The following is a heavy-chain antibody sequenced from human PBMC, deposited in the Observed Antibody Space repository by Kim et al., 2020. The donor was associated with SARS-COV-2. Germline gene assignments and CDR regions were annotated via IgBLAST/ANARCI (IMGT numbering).Heavy chain of an antibody. V-gene: IGHV4-39*01. CDR3: ARLVAFQGLVLTYYFD. D-gene: IGHD6-19*01. CDR2: IYYSGST. CDR1: GGSISSSSYY. J-gene: IGHJ4*01. Sequence: SETLSLTCTVSGGSISSSSYYWGWIRQPPGKGLEWIGSIYYSGSTYYNPSLKSRVTISVDTSKNQFSLKLSSVTAADTAVYYCARLVAFQGLVLTYYFD.